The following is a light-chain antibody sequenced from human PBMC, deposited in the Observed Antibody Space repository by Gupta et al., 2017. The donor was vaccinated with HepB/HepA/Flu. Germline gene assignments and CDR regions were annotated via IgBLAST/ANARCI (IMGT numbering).Light chain of an antibody. CDR1: QRVTSN. Sequence: EIVITQSPATLSVSLGERATLSCRASQRVTSNLAWYQQIPGQAPRLLIYSASTRAAGIPARFSGSGSETEFTLTISSLQSEDFAVYYCQQYNSWPRTFGQGTKVAIK. V-gene: IGKV3-15*01. J-gene: IGKJ1*01. CDR2: SAS. CDR3: QQYNSWPRT.